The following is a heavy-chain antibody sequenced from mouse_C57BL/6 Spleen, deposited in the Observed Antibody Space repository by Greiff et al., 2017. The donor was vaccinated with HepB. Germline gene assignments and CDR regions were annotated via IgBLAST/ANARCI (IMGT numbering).Heavy chain of an antibody. CDR2: IDPSDSET. Sequence: VQLQQPGAELVRPGSSVKLSCKASGYTFTSCWMHWVKQRPIQGLEWIGNIDPSDSETHYNQKFKDKATLTVDKSSSTAYMQLSSLTSEDSAVYYCARRKDYYGSSWYFDVWGTGTTVTVSS. CDR1: GYTFTSCW. J-gene: IGHJ1*03. CDR3: ARRKDYYGSSWYFDV. V-gene: IGHV1-52*01. D-gene: IGHD1-1*01.